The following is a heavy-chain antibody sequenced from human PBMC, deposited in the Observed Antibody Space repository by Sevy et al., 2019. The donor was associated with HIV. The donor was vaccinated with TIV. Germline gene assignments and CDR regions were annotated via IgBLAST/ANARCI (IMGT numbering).Heavy chain of an antibody. V-gene: IGHV4-59*13. D-gene: IGHD6-13*01. CDR2: IYYSGST. J-gene: IGHJ6*02. CDR3: AREGSSWSGSYGIDV. CDR1: GGSISSYY. Sequence: SETLFLTCTVSGGSISSYYWSWIRQPPGKGLEWIGYIYYSGSTNYNPSLKSRVTISVDTSKNQFSLKLSSVTAADTAVYYCAREGSSWSGSYGIDVRGQGTTVTVSS.